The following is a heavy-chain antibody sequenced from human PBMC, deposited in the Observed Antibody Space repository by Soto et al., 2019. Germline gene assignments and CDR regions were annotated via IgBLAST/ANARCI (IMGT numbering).Heavy chain of an antibody. Sequence: GGSLRLSCAASGFTFRNYGMNWVRQAPGKGLEGVSYIGIGSSTKYYVDSVKGRFTNSRDNAKNSLYLQMNSLRAEDTAVYYCARDQLYYNDISGRPLNAFDVWGQGTMVTVS. V-gene: IGHV3-48*01. CDR2: IGIGSSTK. CDR3: ARDQLYYNDISGRPLNAFDV. D-gene: IGHD3-22*01. CDR1: GFTFRNYG. J-gene: IGHJ3*01.